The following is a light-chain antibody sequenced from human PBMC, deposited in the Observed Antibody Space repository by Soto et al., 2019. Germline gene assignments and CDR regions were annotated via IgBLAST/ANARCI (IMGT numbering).Light chain of an antibody. Sequence: EIVLTQSPATLSLSPGERATLSCRASQSLNIYLAWYQQKPGQSPRLLIYDASDRATGVPARFSGSGSGTDFTLTISSLEPEDFAVYYWQQRFRWPLTFGGGTKVEIK. V-gene: IGKV3-11*01. CDR1: QSLNIY. CDR3: QQRFRWPLT. J-gene: IGKJ4*01. CDR2: DAS.